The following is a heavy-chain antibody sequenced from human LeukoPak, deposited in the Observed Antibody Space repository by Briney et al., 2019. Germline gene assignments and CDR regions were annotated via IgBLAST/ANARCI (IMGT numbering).Heavy chain of an antibody. V-gene: IGHV4-39*07. CDR2: IYYSGST. D-gene: IGHD3-3*01. J-gene: IGHJ6*03. CDR3: ARGITIFGVVILDMDV. CDR1: GGSISSSSYY. Sequence: KASETLSLTCTVSGGSISSSSYYWGWIRQPPGKGLEWIGSIYYSGSTYYNPSLKSRVTISVDTSKNQFSLKLSSVTAADTAVYYCARGITIFGVVILDMDVWGKGTTVTVSS.